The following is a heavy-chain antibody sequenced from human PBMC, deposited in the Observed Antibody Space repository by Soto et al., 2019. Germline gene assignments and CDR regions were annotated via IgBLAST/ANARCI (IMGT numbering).Heavy chain of an antibody. V-gene: IGHV3-23*01. CDR3: AKGRGGSGSLTPRVDF. D-gene: IGHD3-10*01. Sequence: EVQLLESGGGLVQPGGSLRLSCAASGFTFNNYAMTWVRQAPGKGLEWVSAISGGGDTTSYADSVTGRFPVSREGCKNTLYLQMSSLRAEDTALYYCAKGRGGSGSLTPRVDFWGQGTLVTVSS. J-gene: IGHJ4*02. CDR1: GFTFNNYA. CDR2: ISGGGDTT.